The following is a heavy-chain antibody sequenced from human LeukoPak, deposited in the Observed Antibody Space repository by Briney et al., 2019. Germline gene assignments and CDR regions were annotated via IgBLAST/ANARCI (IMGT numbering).Heavy chain of an antibody. CDR1: GFTVSSNY. J-gene: IGHJ4*02. Sequence: WGSLRLSCAASGFTVSSNYMSWVRQAPGKGLEWVSVIYSGGSTYYADSVKGRFTISRDNSKNTLYLQMNSLRAEDTAVYYCARLSDYGDFKPLPDYWGQGTLVTVSS. CDR3: ARLSDYGDFKPLPDY. V-gene: IGHV3-53*01. D-gene: IGHD4-17*01. CDR2: IYSGGST.